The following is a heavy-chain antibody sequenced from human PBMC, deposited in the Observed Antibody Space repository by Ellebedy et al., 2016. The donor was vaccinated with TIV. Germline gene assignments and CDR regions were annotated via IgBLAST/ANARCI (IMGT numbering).Heavy chain of an antibody. V-gene: IGHV4-59*12. Sequence: MPSETLSLTCTVSGGSISSYYWSWIRQPPGKGLDWIGYIYYSGSTNYDLSLKSRVTISVDTSKNQFSLKLSSVTAADTAVYYCARDWIAAAGKGLGYGMDVWGQGTTVTVSS. CDR2: IYYSGST. J-gene: IGHJ6*02. CDR1: GGSISSYY. CDR3: ARDWIAAAGKGLGYGMDV. D-gene: IGHD6-13*01.